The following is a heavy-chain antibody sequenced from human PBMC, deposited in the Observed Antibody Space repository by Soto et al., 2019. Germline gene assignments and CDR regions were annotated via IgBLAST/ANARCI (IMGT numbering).Heavy chain of an antibody. D-gene: IGHD5-12*01. V-gene: IGHV3-74*01. CDR3: ARSRDGYNFVGDC. Sequence: EVQLVESGGGLVQPGGSLRLSGEASGFTLSSYWMHWVGQAPGKGLVWVSRVNIDGSSTSYADSVKGRFTISRDNAKNTLYLQVNSLRAEDTAVYYCARSRDGYNFVGDCWGQGTLVTVSS. CDR2: VNIDGSST. CDR1: GFTLSSYW. J-gene: IGHJ4*02.